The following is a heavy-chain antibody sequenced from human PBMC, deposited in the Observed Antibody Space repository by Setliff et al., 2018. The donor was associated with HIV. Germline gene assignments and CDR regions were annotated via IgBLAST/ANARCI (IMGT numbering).Heavy chain of an antibody. CDR2: FYHSGST. CDR3: ARKSTLRYYYGSGSLDAFDI. D-gene: IGHD3-10*01. J-gene: IGHJ3*02. Sequence: SETLSLTCAVSGYSVSSGYYWGWIRQPPGKGLEWIGSFYHSGSTFYNPSLKSRVTMSVDTSNNQFSLELSSVTAADTAVYYCARKSTLRYYYGSGSLDAFDIWGQGTKVTVSS. CDR1: GYSVSSGYY. V-gene: IGHV4-38-2*01.